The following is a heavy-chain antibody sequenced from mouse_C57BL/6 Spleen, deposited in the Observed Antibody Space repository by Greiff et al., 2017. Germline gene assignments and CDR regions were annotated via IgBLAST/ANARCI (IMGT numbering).Heavy chain of an antibody. Sequence: EVKLVESGGGLVKPGGSLKLSCAASGFTFSDYGMHWVRQAPEKGLEWVAYISSGSSTIYYADTVKGRFTISRDNAKNTLFLQMTSLRSEDTAMYDGARGYGTGYFEVWGTRTTVTVSS. V-gene: IGHV5-17*01. J-gene: IGHJ1*03. CDR3: ARGYGTGYFEV. D-gene: IGHD1-1*01. CDR1: GFTFSDYG. CDR2: ISSGSSTI.